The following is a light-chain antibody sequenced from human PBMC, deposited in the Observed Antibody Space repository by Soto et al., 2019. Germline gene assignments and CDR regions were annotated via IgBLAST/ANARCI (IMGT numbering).Light chain of an antibody. V-gene: IGKV3-20*01. CDR2: GAS. CDR3: QQYGSSGT. J-gene: IGKJ1*01. CDR1: QSVSNNY. Sequence: EIELTQSPATLSFSAVERATLSCRASQSVSNNYLAWYQQKPGQAPRLLIYGASNRATGIPDRFSGSGSGTDFTLTISRLEPEDFAVYYCQQYGSSGTFGQGTKVDIK.